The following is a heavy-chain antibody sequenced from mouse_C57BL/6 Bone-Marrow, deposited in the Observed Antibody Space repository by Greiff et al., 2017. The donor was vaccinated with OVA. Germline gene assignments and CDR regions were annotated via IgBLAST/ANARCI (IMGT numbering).Heavy chain of an antibody. CDR2: INYDGSST. D-gene: IGHD2-4*01. CDR3: ARDEDYDGFDY. V-gene: IGHV5-16*01. J-gene: IGHJ2*01. CDR1: GFTFSDYY. Sequence: EVKLMESEGGLVQPGSSMKLSCTASGFTFSDYYMAWVRQVPEKGLEWVANINYDGSSTYYLDSLKSRFIISRDNAKNILYLQMSSLKSEDTATYYCARDEDYDGFDYWGQGTTLTVSS.